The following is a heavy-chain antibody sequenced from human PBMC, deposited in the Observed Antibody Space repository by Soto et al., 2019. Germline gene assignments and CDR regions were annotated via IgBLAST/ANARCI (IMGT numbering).Heavy chain of an antibody. Sequence: GESLKISCKGSGYFFSSQWIAWVRLMPGKGLEWMGIIHPGDSDTRYSPSFQGQVTISVDGSINTAYLQSRSLEASDTAVYYCASPGKNRDRPLAFWAQGTPVTVSS. CDR2: IHPGDSDT. CDR1: GYFFSSQW. V-gene: IGHV5-51*01. CDR3: ASPGKNRDRPLAF. J-gene: IGHJ4*02. D-gene: IGHD1-1*01.